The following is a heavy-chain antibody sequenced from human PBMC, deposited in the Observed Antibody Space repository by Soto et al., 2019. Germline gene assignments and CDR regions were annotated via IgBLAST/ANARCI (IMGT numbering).Heavy chain of an antibody. D-gene: IGHD3-10*01. CDR2: IAYDGSNK. CDR3: AKDRATYYYGSGSYSDL. V-gene: IGHV3-30*18. Sequence: PGGSLRLSCAASEFTFSSYGMHWVRQAPGKGLEWVAVIAYDGSNKYYADSVKGRFTISRDNSKNTLYLQMNSLRAEDTAVYYCAKDRATYYYGSGSYSDLWGQGTLVTVSS. CDR1: EFTFSSYG. J-gene: IGHJ5*02.